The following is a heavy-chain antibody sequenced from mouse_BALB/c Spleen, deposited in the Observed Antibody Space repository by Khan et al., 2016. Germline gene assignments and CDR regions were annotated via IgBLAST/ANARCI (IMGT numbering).Heavy chain of an antibody. CDR3: ARWYGNYAFDY. V-gene: IGHV9-3*02. J-gene: IGHJ4*01. D-gene: IGHD2-10*02. Sequence: QIQLVQSGPELKKPGETVKISCKASGYTFTNYGVHWVKQAPGKGLKWMGWINTNTGAPTYAEEFKGRFAFSLEASASTAFLQIDSLKHEDTATYFCARWYGNYAFDYWGQGTSVTGSS. CDR2: INTNTGAP. CDR1: GYTFTNYG.